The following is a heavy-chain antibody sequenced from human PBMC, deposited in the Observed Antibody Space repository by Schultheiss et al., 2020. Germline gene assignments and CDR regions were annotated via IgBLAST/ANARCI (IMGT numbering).Heavy chain of an antibody. J-gene: IGHJ6*03. CDR1: GGSISSGRYY. Sequence: SETLSLTCTVSGGSISSGRYYWSWIRQPPGKGLEWIGEINHSGSTYYNPSLKSRVTISVDTSKNQFSLKLSSVTAADTAVYYCARRRWWVAYYYMDVWGKGTTVTVSS. CDR3: ARRRWWVAYYYMDV. CDR2: INHSGST. V-gene: IGHV4-39*01. D-gene: IGHD2-15*01.